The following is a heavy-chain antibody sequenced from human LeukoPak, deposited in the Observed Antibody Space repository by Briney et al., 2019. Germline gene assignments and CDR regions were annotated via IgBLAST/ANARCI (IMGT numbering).Heavy chain of an antibody. CDR3: AKGPGMATVKRYLDY. CDR1: GFTFDDHA. Sequence: GGSLRLSCAASGFTFDDHAMHWVRQAPGKGLEWVSGLSWNSGSIDYADSVKGRFTISRDNAKNSLYLQMNSLRAEDTALYYCAKGPGMATVKRYLDYWGQGTLVTVSS. J-gene: IGHJ4*02. V-gene: IGHV3-9*01. CDR2: LSWNSGSI. D-gene: IGHD5-24*01.